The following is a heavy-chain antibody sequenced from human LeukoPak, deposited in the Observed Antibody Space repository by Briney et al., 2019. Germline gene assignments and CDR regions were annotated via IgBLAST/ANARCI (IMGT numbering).Heavy chain of an antibody. CDR1: GFTFDDYG. CDR3: ARDSTAYFFYY. CDR2: INWNGGST. V-gene: IGHV3-20*04. D-gene: IGHD3-22*01. Sequence: GGSLRLSCAASGFTFDDYGMTWVRQAPGKGLEWVSGINWNGGSTGYADSVKGRFTISRDNSKNTLYLQMNSLRAEDTAVYFCARDSTAYFFYYWGQGTLVTVSS. J-gene: IGHJ4*02.